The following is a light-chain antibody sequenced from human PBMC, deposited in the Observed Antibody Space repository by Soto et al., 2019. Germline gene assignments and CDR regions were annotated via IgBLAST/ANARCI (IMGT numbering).Light chain of an antibody. V-gene: IGKV3-11*01. Sequence: EIVLTQSPATLSLSPGERATLSCRASQSVSSYLAWYQQKPGQAPRLLIYDASNRATGIPARCSGSGSGTDFSLPNSSLEPEDFAVYYCQQRSNWPIFTFGPGTKVDIK. CDR1: QSVSSY. CDR3: QQRSNWPIFT. J-gene: IGKJ3*01. CDR2: DAS.